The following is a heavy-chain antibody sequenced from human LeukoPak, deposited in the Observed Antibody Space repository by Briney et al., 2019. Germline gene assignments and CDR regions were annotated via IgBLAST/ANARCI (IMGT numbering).Heavy chain of an antibody. Sequence: GGSLRLSCAASGFSVSSNLMSWVRQAPGKGLEWIAGFFTVDSTYFADSAKGRFTISRDNSKNTLFLQLNSLKAEDTGVYYCARTQGMAAGGWGWLDPWGQGTLVTVSS. J-gene: IGHJ5*02. D-gene: IGHD6-13*01. CDR1: GFSVSSNL. CDR2: FFTVDST. V-gene: IGHV3-53*01. CDR3: ARTQGMAAGGWGWLDP.